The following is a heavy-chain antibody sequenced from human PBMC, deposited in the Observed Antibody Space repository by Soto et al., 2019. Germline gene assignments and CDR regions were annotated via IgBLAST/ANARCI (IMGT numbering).Heavy chain of an antibody. CDR2: IIPVFGTA. CDR3: ARGGAFGEKFGP. V-gene: IGHV1-69*01. Sequence: QVPLVQSGAEVKQPGSSVKVSCKASGGTFGRFSISWVRQAPGQGLEWMGGIIPVFGTANYPQKFQGRVTITADESSSVGYMVLRSLRSADTAFYFCARGGAFGEKFGPWGQGTLVIVSS. D-gene: IGHD3-10*01. CDR1: GGTFGRFS. J-gene: IGHJ5*02.